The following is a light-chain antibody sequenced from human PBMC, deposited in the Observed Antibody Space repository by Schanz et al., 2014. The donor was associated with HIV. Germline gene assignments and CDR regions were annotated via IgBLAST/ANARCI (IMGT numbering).Light chain of an antibody. J-gene: IGLJ2*01. CDR2: DNS. V-gene: IGLV1-51*01. Sequence: QSVLTQPPSVSAAPGQKITISCSGGTSNVVSNYVSWYQQGPGTAPKLLIYDNSKRPSGTPDRFSGSKSGTSASLDITGLQTGDEADYYCGAWDSSLKAVVFGGGTKLTVL. CDR1: TSNVVSNY. CDR3: GAWDSSLKAVV.